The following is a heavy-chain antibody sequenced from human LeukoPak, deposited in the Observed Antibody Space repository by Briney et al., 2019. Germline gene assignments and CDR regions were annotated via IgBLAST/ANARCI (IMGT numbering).Heavy chain of an antibody. V-gene: IGHV3-23*01. CDR2: ISGGGGST. D-gene: IGHD3-22*01. Sequence: GGSLRLSCAASGFTFSNYAVSWVRQAPGKGPEWVSDISGGGGSTYYADSVKGRFTISRDNSKNTLYLQMNRLRADDTAVYYCAITYYYDSSGYWRDGYMDVWGKRTTVTVSS. CDR1: GFTFSNYA. J-gene: IGHJ6*04. CDR3: AITYYYDSSGYWRDGYMDV.